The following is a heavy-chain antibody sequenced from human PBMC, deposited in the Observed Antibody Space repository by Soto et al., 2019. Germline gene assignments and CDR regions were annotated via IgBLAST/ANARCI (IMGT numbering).Heavy chain of an antibody. D-gene: IGHD3-22*01. CDR2: TRNKANGYTT. J-gene: IGHJ4*02. CDR1: GFTLSDLY. V-gene: IGHV3-72*01. CDR3: ASSSGRSRY. Sequence: EVQLVESGGGLVQPGGSLRLSCAASGFTLSDLYMDWVRQAPGKGLEWVGRTRNKANGYTTEYAASVKGRFTISRDDSKNSLYLQMNSLKTEDTAMYYCASSSGRSRYWGQGTLVTVSS.